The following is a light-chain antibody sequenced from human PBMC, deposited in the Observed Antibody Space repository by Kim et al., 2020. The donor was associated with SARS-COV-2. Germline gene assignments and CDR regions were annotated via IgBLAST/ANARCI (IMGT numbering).Light chain of an antibody. V-gene: IGKV3-15*01. J-gene: IGKJ2*01. Sequence: EIVMTQSPATLSVSPGERATLSCRASQSVSNNLAWYQQKPGQAPRLLIYGASTRATGIPARFSGSGSGTEFTLTISSLQSEDFAVYYCQQYIDWRTFGQGTKLEI. CDR1: QSVSNN. CDR3: QQYIDWRT. CDR2: GAS.